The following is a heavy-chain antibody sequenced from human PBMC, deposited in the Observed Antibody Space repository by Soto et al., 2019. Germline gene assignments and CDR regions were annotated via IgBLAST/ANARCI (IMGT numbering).Heavy chain of an antibody. V-gene: IGHV1-69*08. J-gene: IGHJ4*02. CDR2: IIPILGIA. CDR3: ARDLFRDYDILTGYYNY. D-gene: IGHD3-9*01. CDR1: GGTFSSYT. Sequence: QVQLVQSGAEVKKPGSSVKVSCKASGGTFSSYTISWVRQAPGQGLEWMGRIIPILGIANYAQKFQGRVTITADKSTSTAYKELSSQRSEETAVYCCARDLFRDYDILTGYYNYWGQGTLVTVSS.